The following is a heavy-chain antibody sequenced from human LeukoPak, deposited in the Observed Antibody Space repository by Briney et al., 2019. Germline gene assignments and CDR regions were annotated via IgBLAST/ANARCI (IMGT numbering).Heavy chain of an antibody. CDR3: AKIPSSGSYYVYFDY. V-gene: IGHV3-23*01. J-gene: IGHJ4*02. Sequence: GGSLRLSCAASGFTFSSYAMSWVRQAPGKGLEWVSAISGSGGSTYYADSVKGRFTISRDNSKNTLYLQMDSLRAEDTAVYYCAKIPSSGSYYVYFDYWGQGTLVTVSS. CDR2: ISGSGGST. D-gene: IGHD1-26*01. CDR1: GFTFSSYA.